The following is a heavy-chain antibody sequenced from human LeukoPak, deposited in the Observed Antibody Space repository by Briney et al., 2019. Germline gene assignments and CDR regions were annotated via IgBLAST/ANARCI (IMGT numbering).Heavy chain of an antibody. CDR3: ARRVADYYDILGFDY. Sequence: PSETLSLTCTVSGGSISSNSYYWGWIRQPPGKGLEWIGSIYYSGITYYNPSLKSRVTISVDTSKNQFSLKLSSVTAADTAVYYCARRVADYYDILGFDYWGQGTLVTVSS. CDR2: IYYSGIT. D-gene: IGHD3-22*01. V-gene: IGHV4-39*01. CDR1: GGSISSNSYY. J-gene: IGHJ4*02.